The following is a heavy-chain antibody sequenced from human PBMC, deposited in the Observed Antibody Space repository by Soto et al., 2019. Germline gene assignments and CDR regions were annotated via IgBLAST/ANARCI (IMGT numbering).Heavy chain of an antibody. D-gene: IGHD6-19*01. Sequence: GGSLRLSCAASGFTFSSYGMHWVRQAPGKGLEWVAVISYDGSNKYYADSVKGRFTISRDNSKNTLYLQMNSLRAEDTSVYFCAKEIIAVAGTQPQGFDYWGQGTLVTVSS. CDR3: AKEIIAVAGTQPQGFDY. V-gene: IGHV3-30*18. CDR1: GFTFSSYG. CDR2: ISYDGSNK. J-gene: IGHJ4*02.